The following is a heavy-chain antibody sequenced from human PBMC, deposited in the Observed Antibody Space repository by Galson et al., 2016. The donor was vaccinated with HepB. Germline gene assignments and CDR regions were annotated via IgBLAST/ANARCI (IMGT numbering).Heavy chain of an antibody. Sequence: CAISGDSVSGHSAAWNWIRQSPSRGLEWLGRTYFRSKWYYDYPESLKSRITIKPDTSTNHFSLHLNSVTPEDTAVYYCARKSGRGAGHFDYWGQGTLVTVSS. V-gene: IGHV6-1*01. CDR2: TYFRSKWYY. CDR1: GDSVSGHSAA. CDR3: ARKSGRGAGHFDY. D-gene: IGHD3-3*01. J-gene: IGHJ4*02.